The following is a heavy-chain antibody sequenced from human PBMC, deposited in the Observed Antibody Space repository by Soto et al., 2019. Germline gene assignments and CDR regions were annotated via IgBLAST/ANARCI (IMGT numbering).Heavy chain of an antibody. D-gene: IGHD3-3*01. CDR3: AKGDYDFWSGYPYAHDY. Sequence: SETLSLTCTVSGGSISSGGYYWSWIRQHPGKGLEWIGYINHSGSTNYNPSLKSRVTISVDTSKNQFSLKLSSVTAADTAVYYCAKGDYDFWSGYPYAHDYWGQGTLVTVSS. V-gene: IGHV4-31*03. CDR1: GGSISSGGYY. J-gene: IGHJ4*02. CDR2: INHSGST.